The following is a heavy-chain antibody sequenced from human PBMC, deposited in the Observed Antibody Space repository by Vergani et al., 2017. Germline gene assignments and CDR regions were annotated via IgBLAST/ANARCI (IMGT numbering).Heavy chain of an antibody. CDR1: GGSFNTYY. CDR2: IYYSGST. V-gene: IGHV4-59*08. CDR3: ARAEISGYSSDY. Sequence: QVQLEESGPGLVKPSETLSLTCTVSGGSFNTYYWSWIRQSPGKGLEWIGYIYYSGSTNYNPSLKSRVTISVDTSKNQFSLKLSSVTAADTAVYYCARAEISGYSSDYWGQGTLVTVSS. J-gene: IGHJ4*02. D-gene: IGHD6-13*01.